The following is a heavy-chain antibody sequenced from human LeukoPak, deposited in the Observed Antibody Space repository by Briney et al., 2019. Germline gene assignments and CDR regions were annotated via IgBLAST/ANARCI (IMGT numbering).Heavy chain of an antibody. J-gene: IGHJ5*02. V-gene: IGHV3-49*04. D-gene: IGHD3-10*01. CDR3: SREDYYYGSLTHRGSDH. CDR2: IKSVAYGGIA. CDR1: GFNFGDYA. Sequence: GGSLRLSCKASGFNFGDYALSWVRQAPGKGLEWVGYIKSVAYGGIAEYATFVKGRFTISRDDSKSIIYLQMDSLTTEDTAVYYCSREDYYYGSLTHRGSDHWGQGTLVTVSS.